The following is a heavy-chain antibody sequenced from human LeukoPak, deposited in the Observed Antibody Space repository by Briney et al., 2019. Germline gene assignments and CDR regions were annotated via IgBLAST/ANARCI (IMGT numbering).Heavy chain of an antibody. CDR1: GGTFSSYA. V-gene: IGHV1-69*05. Sequence: ASVKVSCKASGGTFSSYAISWVRQAPGQGLEWMGRIIPIFGTANYAQKFQGRVTITTDESTSTAYMELSSLSSEDTAVYYCAREHYDDYGGNALHADYWGQRTLVTVSS. D-gene: IGHD4-23*01. J-gene: IGHJ4*02. CDR3: AREHYDDYGGNALHADY. CDR2: IIPIFGTA.